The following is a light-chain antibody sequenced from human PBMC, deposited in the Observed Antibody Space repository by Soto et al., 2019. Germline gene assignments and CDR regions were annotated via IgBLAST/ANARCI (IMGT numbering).Light chain of an antibody. Sequence: QSVLTQPPSVSAAPGQTVTISCSGGRSNIGSNSVSWYQQVPGTAPKLLLYDNDKRPSGIPDRFSGSKSGTSATLGITGLQTADEADYYCGTWESYLSVGVFGGGTKLTVL. CDR3: GTWESYLSVGV. CDR1: RSNIGSNS. J-gene: IGLJ2*01. CDR2: DND. V-gene: IGLV1-51*01.